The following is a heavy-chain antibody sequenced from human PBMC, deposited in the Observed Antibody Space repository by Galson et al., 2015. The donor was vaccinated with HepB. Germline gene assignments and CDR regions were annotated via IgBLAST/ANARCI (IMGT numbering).Heavy chain of an antibody. J-gene: IGHJ4*02. CDR1: GFSFSSYG. CDR3: AKDAGWELLRGLRYYFDY. V-gene: IGHV3-30*18. Sequence: SLRLSCAASGFSFSSYGMHWVRQAPGKGLEWVAVISYDGSYKYYADSVKGRFTISRDNSKKTLFLQMNSLSPEDTAVYYCAKDAGWELLRGLRYYFDYWGQGTLVTVSS. CDR2: ISYDGSYK. D-gene: IGHD1-26*01.